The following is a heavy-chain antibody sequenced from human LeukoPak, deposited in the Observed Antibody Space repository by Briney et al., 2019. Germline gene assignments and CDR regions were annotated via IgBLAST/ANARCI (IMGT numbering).Heavy chain of an antibody. Sequence: SETLSLTCAVYGGSFSGYYWSWIRQPPGKGLEWIGYIYHSGSTYYNPSLKSRVTISVDRSKNQFSLKLSSVTAADTAVYYCARESDCSSTSCYFDYWGQGTLVTVSS. CDR2: IYHSGST. CDR3: ARESDCSSTSCYFDY. J-gene: IGHJ4*02. CDR1: GGSFSGYY. V-gene: IGHV4-30-2*01. D-gene: IGHD2-2*01.